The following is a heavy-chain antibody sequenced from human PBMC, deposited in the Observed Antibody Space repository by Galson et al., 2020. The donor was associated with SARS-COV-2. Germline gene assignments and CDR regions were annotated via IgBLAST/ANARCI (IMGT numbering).Heavy chain of an antibody. CDR2: IDVAGDT. CDR1: GVTHYNYD. CDR3: ARARPYYYGSGSFSYFDY. J-gene: IGHJ4*02. Sequence: TGGSLRRSGVASGVTHYNYDMHYVRQAPGKSLEWVSVIDVAGDTYYPDSVKGRFTVSRESAKNSLYLQMNSLGAGDTAVYYCARARPYYYGSGSFSYFDYWGQGTLVTVSS. D-gene: IGHD3-10*01. V-gene: IGHV3-13*01.